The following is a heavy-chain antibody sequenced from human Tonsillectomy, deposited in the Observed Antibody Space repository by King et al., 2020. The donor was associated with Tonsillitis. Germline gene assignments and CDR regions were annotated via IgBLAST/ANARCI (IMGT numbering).Heavy chain of an antibody. Sequence: VQLVESGGDLVQPGGSLRLSCAASGFTFSSYAMSWVRQAPGKGLEWVSAISGSGGSTYYADSVKGRFTISRDNSKNTRYLQMNSLRAEDTAVYDCAKGIVARVAADWYFDLWGRGTLVTVSS. V-gene: IGHV3-23*04. CDR1: GFTFSSYA. J-gene: IGHJ2*01. CDR3: AKGIVARVAADWYFDL. D-gene: IGHD1-26*01. CDR2: ISGSGGST.